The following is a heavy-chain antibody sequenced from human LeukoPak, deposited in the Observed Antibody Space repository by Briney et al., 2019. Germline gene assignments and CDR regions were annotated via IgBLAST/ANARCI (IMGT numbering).Heavy chain of an antibody. D-gene: IGHD1-1*01. V-gene: IGHV3-74*01. CDR1: GFTFSSYW. CDR3: ARDWNDDFDY. CDR2: INTDGSST. J-gene: IGHJ4*02. Sequence: GGSLRLSCAASGFTFSSYWMHWVRQAPGKGLAWVSRINTDGSSTSYADSVKGRFTISRDNAKNTLYLQMNSLRAEDTAVYYCARDWNDDFDYWGQGTLVTVSS.